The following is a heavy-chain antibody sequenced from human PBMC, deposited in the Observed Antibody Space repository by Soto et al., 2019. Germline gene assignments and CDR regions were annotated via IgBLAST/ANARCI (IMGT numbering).Heavy chain of an antibody. CDR3: ARSLYGRFDY. D-gene: IGHD4-17*01. CDR2: ISSSGSSI. V-gene: IGHV3-48*03. Sequence: EVQLVESGGGLVQLGGSLRLSCAASGFSFSSYEMNWVRKASGKGLEWASYISSSGSSIYHADSVKGRFTISRDTAKDSLYLRMNSLRDEDTAIYYCARSLYGRFDYWGQGTLVTVSS. CDR1: GFSFSSYE. J-gene: IGHJ4*02.